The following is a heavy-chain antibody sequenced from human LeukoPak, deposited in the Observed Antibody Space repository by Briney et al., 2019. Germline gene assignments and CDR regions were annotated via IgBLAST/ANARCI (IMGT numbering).Heavy chain of an antibody. CDR3: ARGSAAAGPSGAFDI. CDR1: GGSLSSYY. Sequence: SETLSLTCTVSGGSLSSYYWSWIRQPPGKGLEWIGYIYYSGSTNYNPSLKSRVTISVDTSKNQFSLKLSSVTAADTAVYYCARGSAAAGPSGAFDIWGQGTMVTVSS. D-gene: IGHD6-13*01. V-gene: IGHV4-59*01. CDR2: IYYSGST. J-gene: IGHJ3*02.